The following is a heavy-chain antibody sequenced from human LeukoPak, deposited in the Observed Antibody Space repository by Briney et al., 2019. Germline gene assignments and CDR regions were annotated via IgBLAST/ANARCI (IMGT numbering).Heavy chain of an antibody. D-gene: IGHD2-8*02. V-gene: IGHV3-7*01. CDR1: GFTFSNYW. CDR2: IKPDGGAQ. CDR3: ARDDVTTNGGVIADSRLFDI. J-gene: IGHJ3*02. Sequence: GGSLRISCAASGFTFSNYWMTWVRQAPGKGLEWVANIKPDGGAQYYADSVRGRFTISRDSAKNSVFLQMNSLRGEDTALYYCARDDVTTNGGVIADSRLFDIWGQGTMVTVSS.